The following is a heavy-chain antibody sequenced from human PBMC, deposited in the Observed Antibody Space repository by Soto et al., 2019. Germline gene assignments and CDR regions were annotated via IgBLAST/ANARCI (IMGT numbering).Heavy chain of an antibody. CDR2: ISCSGTSI. V-gene: IGHV3-11*01. Sequence: QVQLVESGGGLVKPGGSLRLSCAASGFTFSDYYLSWLRQAPGKGLEWISYISCSGTSISYADSVKGRFTISRDNAKNSLFLQMNSLRADDTAVYFCARETLCHCVSAGVCYPAFDIWGQGTMLTVSS. D-gene: IGHD2-21*01. J-gene: IGHJ3*02. CDR3: ARETLCHCVSAGVCYPAFDI. CDR1: GFTFSDYY.